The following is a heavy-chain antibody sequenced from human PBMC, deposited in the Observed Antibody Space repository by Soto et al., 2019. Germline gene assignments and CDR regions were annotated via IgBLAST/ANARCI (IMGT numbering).Heavy chain of an antibody. D-gene: IGHD3-22*01. Sequence: AGGSLRLSCAASGFTFSSYSMNWVRQAPGKGLEWVSYISSSSSTIYYADSVKGRFTISRDNAKNSLYLQMNSLRDEDTAVYYCARDPYYYDSSGYYRSGYYFDYWGQGTLVTVSS. CDR1: GFTFSSYS. V-gene: IGHV3-48*02. CDR3: ARDPYYYDSSGYYRSGYYFDY. CDR2: ISSSSSTI. J-gene: IGHJ4*02.